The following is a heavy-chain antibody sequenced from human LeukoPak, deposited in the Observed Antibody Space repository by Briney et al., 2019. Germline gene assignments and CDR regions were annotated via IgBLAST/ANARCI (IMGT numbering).Heavy chain of an antibody. CDR2: IIPIFGAP. CDR3: ARGYCSSTNCYTDFDY. V-gene: IGHV1-69*13. Sequence: AASVKVSCKASGGTFSSYAISWARQAPGQGLEWMGGIIPIFGAPNYSQKFQGRVTITADESTSTAYMELSSLKSEDTAVYYCARGYCSSTNCYTDFDYWGQGTLVTVSS. D-gene: IGHD2-2*02. CDR1: GGTFSSYA. J-gene: IGHJ4*02.